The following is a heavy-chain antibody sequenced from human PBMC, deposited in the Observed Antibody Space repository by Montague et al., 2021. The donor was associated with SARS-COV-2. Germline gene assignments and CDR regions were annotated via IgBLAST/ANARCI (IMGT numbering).Heavy chain of an antibody. Sequence: SLRLSCAASGFTFSSYAMSWVRQAPGKGLEWVSAISGSGGSTYYADSVKGRFTISRDNSKNTLYLQMNSLRAEDTAVYYCATSRFLEWLFTMDGTFDYWGQGTLVTDSS. V-gene: IGHV3-23*01. CDR1: GFTFSSYA. D-gene: IGHD3-3*01. CDR2: ISGSGGST. CDR3: ATSRFLEWLFTMDGTFDY. J-gene: IGHJ4*02.